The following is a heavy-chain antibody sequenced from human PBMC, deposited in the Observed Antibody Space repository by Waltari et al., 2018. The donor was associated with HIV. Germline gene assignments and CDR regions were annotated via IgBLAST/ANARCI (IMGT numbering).Heavy chain of an antibody. V-gene: IGHV1-69*01. CDR2: IIPIFGTA. J-gene: IGHJ4*02. CDR1: GGTFSSYA. Sequence: QVQLVQSGAEGKKPGSSVKVSCKASGGTFSSYAISWVRQAPGQGLEWMGGIIPIFGTANYAQKFQGRVTITADESTSTAYMELSSLRSEDTAVYYCARGSWDYVWGSYQTIRYFDYWGQGTLVTVSS. D-gene: IGHD3-16*02. CDR3: ARGSWDYVWGSYQTIRYFDY.